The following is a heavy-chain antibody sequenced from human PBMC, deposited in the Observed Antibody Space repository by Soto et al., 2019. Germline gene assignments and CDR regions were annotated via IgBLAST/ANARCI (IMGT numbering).Heavy chain of an antibody. Sequence: GGSLRLSCAASGFTFSSYGMHWVRQAPGKGLEWVAGISSDGSNKYYAASVTGRFTISRDNSKDTLYLQMNSLRAEDTAVYYCAKGEGTGSSSSDYYYYGMDVWGQGTTVTVSS. D-gene: IGHD6-6*01. CDR1: GFTFSSYG. J-gene: IGHJ6*02. V-gene: IGHV3-30*18. CDR2: ISSDGSNK. CDR3: AKGEGTGSSSSDYYYYGMDV.